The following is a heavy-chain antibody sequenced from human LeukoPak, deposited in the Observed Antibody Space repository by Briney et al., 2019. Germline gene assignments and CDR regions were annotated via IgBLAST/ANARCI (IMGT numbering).Heavy chain of an antibody. J-gene: IGHJ4*02. CDR3: ARRDTRGWLPDY. Sequence: SETLSLTCTVSGGSISGSYWSWIRQPPGKGLEWIGYIYYSGSTNYNPSLESRVTISVDTSNNQFSLKLSSVTAADTAVYNCARRDTRGWLPDYWGQGTRVTVSS. D-gene: IGHD6-19*01. CDR2: IYYSGST. CDR1: GGSISGSY. V-gene: IGHV4-59*08.